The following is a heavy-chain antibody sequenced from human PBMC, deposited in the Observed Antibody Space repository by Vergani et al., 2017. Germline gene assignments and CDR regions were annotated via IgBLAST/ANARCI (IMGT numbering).Heavy chain of an antibody. Sequence: EVQLMESGGGWAQPGGSLRLSCAASGFVFSESPIHWVRQVPGKGLEWLGHIRRRSEHYATAYGPSLIGRATISRDDSTNTAYLQLSSLGTDDTAIYFCFAQTQSCHDYWGQGTLVAVSS. CDR1: GFVFSESP. V-gene: IGHV3-73*01. D-gene: IGHD3-10*01. J-gene: IGHJ4*02. CDR3: FAQTQSCHDY. CDR2: IRRRSEHYAT.